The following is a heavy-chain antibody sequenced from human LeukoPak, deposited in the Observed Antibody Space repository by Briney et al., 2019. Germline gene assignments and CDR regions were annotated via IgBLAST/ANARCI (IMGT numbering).Heavy chain of an antibody. Sequence: GRSLRLSCAASGFTFSSYAMSWVRQAPGKGLEWVSAISGSGGSTYYADSVKGRFTISRDNSKNTLYLQMNSLRAEDTAVYYCAKSTLRVITGTPIDYWGQGTLVTVSS. J-gene: IGHJ4*02. CDR1: GFTFSSYA. D-gene: IGHD1-7*01. CDR2: ISGSGGST. CDR3: AKSTLRVITGTPIDY. V-gene: IGHV3-23*01.